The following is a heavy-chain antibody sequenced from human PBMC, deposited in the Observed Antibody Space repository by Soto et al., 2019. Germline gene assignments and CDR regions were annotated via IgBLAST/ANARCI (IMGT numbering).Heavy chain of an antibody. CDR1: GGTFSSYA. CDR3: ARAEVVVVVADTQGRYYYYGMDV. V-gene: IGHV1-69*01. J-gene: IGHJ6*02. D-gene: IGHD2-15*01. CDR2: IIPIFGTA. Sequence: QVQLVQSGAEVKKPGSSVKVSCKASGGTFSSYAISWVRQAPGQGLEWMGGIIPIFGTANYAQKFQGRVTITADESTGTAYVELSSLRSEDTDVYYCARAEVVVVVADTQGRYYYYGMDVWGQGTTVTVSS.